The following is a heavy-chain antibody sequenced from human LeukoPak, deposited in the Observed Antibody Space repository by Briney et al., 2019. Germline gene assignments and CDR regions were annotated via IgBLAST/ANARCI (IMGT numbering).Heavy chain of an antibody. CDR2: ISGSGGST. V-gene: IGHV3-23*01. J-gene: IGHJ3*02. CDR3: AKGLGLRHDAFDI. CDR1: GFTFSSYV. D-gene: IGHD5/OR15-5a*01. Sequence: GGSLRLSCAASGFTFSSYVMSWVRQAPGKGLEWVSAISGSGGSTYYADSVKGRFTISRDNSKNTLYLQMNSLRAEDTAVYYCAKGLGLRHDAFDIWGQGTMVTVSS.